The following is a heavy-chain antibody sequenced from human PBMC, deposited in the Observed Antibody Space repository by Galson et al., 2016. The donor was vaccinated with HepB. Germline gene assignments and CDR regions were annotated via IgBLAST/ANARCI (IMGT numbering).Heavy chain of an antibody. V-gene: IGHV7-4-1*02. Sequence: SVKVSCKASGYTVTTYAMNWVRQAPGQGLEWMGWINTNTGKSTYAQGFTGRFVFSLDTPVTTTYLQISGLKAEDTAVYYCARDMGYCSSTSCYVTAFDMWGQGTMITVSA. CDR2: INTNTGKS. CDR3: ARDMGYCSSTSCYVTAFDM. CDR1: GYTVTTYA. D-gene: IGHD2-2*01. J-gene: IGHJ3*02.